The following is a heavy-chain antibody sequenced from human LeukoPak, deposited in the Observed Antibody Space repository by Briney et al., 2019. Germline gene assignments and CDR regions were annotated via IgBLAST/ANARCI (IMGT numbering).Heavy chain of an antibody. CDR1: GGTFSSYV. V-gene: IGHV1-69*10. J-gene: IGHJ4*02. Sequence: ASVKVSCKASGGTFSSYVIDWVRQAPGQGLEWMGGIIPLFGIANYALKYQGRVTMTRDMSTSTVYMELSSLRSEDTAVYYCARDHNWGPDYWGQGTLVLVSS. CDR3: ARDHNWGPDY. D-gene: IGHD7-27*01. CDR2: IIPLFGIA.